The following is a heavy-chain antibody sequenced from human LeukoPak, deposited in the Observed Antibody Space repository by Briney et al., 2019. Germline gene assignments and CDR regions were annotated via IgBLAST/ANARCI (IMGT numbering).Heavy chain of an antibody. CDR1: GGSISSYY. Sequence: SETLSLTCTVSGGSISSYYWSWIRQPPGKGLEWIGYIYYSGSTNYNPSLKSRVTISVDTSKNQFSLKLSSVTAADTAVYYCARHAEGVHYFDYWGQGTLVTVSS. CDR2: IYYSGST. V-gene: IGHV4-59*01. J-gene: IGHJ4*02. CDR3: ARHAEGVHYFDY. D-gene: IGHD2-8*01.